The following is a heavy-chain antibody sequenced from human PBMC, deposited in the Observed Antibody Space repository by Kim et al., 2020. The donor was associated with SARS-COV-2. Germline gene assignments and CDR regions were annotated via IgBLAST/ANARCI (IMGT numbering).Heavy chain of an antibody. CDR2: ISWNSGSI. CDR3: AKDPNTGSSGWYSIFDY. CDR1: GFTFGDYA. V-gene: IGHV3-9*01. Sequence: GGSLRLSCAASGFTFGDYAMHWVRQAPGKGLEWVSGISWNSGSIGYADSVKGRFTISRDNAKNSLYLQMNSLRAEDTALYYCAKDPNTGSSGWYSIFDYWGQGTLVTVSS. J-gene: IGHJ4*02. D-gene: IGHD6-19*01.